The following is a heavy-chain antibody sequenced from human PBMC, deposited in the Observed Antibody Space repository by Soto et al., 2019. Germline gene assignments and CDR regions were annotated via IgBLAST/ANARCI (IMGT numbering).Heavy chain of an antibody. V-gene: IGHV4-31*03. CDR1: GAALNSGNYH. CDR2: IYVTGAV. J-gene: IGHJ5*02. D-gene: IGHD2-21*01. CDR3: ARIRIATNNYKWFDT. Sequence: SETLSLTCSVSGAALNSGNYHWSWIRQVPGKGLEWIGHIYVTGAVDYNPSLRDRITISQDTSERQFSLNLRLVTAADTAVYYCARIRIATNNYKWFDTWGQGTLVTVSS.